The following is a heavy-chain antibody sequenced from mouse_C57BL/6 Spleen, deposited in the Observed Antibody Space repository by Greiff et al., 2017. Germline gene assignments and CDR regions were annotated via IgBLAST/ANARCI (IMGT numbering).Heavy chain of an antibody. Sequence: VQLKESGAELVRPGASVKLSCTASGFNIKDDYMHWVKQRPEQGLEWIGWIDPENGDTEYASKSQGKATITADTSSNTAYLQLSSLTSEDTAVYYCTKNYYGSSDYWGQGTTRTVSS. CDR3: TKNYYGSSDY. CDR2: IDPENGDT. CDR1: GFNIKDDY. V-gene: IGHV14-4*01. D-gene: IGHD1-1*01. J-gene: IGHJ2*01.